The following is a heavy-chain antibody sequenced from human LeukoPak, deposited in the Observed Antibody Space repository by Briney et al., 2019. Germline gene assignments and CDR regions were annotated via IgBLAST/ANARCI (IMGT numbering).Heavy chain of an antibody. CDR3: AVEMATIPFDY. J-gene: IGHJ4*02. CDR2: IWYDGSNK. CDR1: GFTFSSYG. Sequence: PGGSLRLSCAASGFTFSSYGMHWGRHAPGKGLGLVAVIWYDGSNKYYADSVKGRFTISRDKSKNTLYLQMNSLRAEDTAVYYCAVEMATIPFDYWGQGTLVTVSS. D-gene: IGHD5-24*01. V-gene: IGHV3-33*01.